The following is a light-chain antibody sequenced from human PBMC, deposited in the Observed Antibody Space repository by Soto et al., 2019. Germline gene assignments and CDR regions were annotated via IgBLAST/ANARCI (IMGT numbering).Light chain of an antibody. CDR1: SSNIGNNI. V-gene: IGLV1-44*01. CDR2: STN. J-gene: IGLJ3*02. CDR3: ATWDDSLNAWV. Sequence: QSVLTQPPSASETPGQRVTISCSGSSSNIGNNIVDWYQHLPGTAPRLLIYSTNQRPSGVPDRFSASKSGTSASLAISGLQSEDEADYYCATWDDSLNAWVFGGGTKLTVL.